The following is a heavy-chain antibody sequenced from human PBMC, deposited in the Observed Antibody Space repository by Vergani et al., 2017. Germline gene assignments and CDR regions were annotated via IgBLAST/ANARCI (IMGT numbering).Heavy chain of an antibody. D-gene: IGHD3-9*01. Sequence: EVQLVESGGGLVKPGGSLRLSCAASGFTFSSYSMNWVRQAPGKGREWVSSISSSSSYIYYADSVKGRFTISRDNAKTSPYLQMNSLRAEDQAVYYCARDYILTGYVDYWGQGTLVTVSS. J-gene: IGHJ4*02. CDR1: GFTFSSYS. CDR3: ARDYILTGYVDY. V-gene: IGHV3-21*01. CDR2: ISSSSSYI.